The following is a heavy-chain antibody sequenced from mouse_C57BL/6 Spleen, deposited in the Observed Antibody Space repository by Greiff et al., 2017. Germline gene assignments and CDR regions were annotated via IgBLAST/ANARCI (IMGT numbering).Heavy chain of an antibody. V-gene: IGHV1-7*01. CDR1: GYTFTSYW. D-gene: IGHD4-1*01. Sequence: VQGVESGAELAKPGASVKLSCKASGYTFTSYWMHWVKQRPGQGLEWIGYINPSSGYTKYNQKFKDKATLTADKYSSTAYMQLSSLTYEDSAVYYCARGTGGFAYWGQGTLVTVSA. CDR3: ARGTGGFAY. J-gene: IGHJ3*01. CDR2: INPSSGYT.